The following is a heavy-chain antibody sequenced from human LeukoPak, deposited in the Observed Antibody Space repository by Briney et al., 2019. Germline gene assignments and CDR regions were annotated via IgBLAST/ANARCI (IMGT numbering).Heavy chain of an antibody. CDR2: INWNGGST. CDR1: GFTFDDYG. J-gene: IGHJ6*03. CDR3: ARYYGSENYYYYYYYMDV. Sequence: GGSLRLSCAASGFTFDDYGMSWVRQAPGKGLEWVSGINWNGGSTGYADSVKGRFTISRDNAKNSLYLQMNSLRAEDTAVYYCARYYGSENYYYYYYYMDVWGKGTTVTVSS. V-gene: IGHV3-20*04. D-gene: IGHD3-10*01.